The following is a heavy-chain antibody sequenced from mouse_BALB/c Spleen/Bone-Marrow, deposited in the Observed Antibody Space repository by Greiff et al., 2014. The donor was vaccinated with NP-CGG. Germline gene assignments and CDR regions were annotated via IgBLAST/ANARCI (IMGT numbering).Heavy chain of an antibody. J-gene: IGHJ2*01. CDR3: NARGDYDFDYFDY. Sequence: EVQLQQSGAELVRSGASVKLSCTASGFNIKDYYMHWVKQRPEQGLEWIGWIDPENGDTEYAPNFQGKATMTADTSSNTAYLQLSSLTSEDTAVYYCNARGDYDFDYFDYWGQGTTLTVSS. CDR1: GFNIKDYY. CDR2: IDPENGDT. D-gene: IGHD2-4*01. V-gene: IGHV14-4*02.